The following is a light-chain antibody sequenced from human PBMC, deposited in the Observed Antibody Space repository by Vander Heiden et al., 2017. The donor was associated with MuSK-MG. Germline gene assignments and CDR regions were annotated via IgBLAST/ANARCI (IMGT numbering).Light chain of an antibody. CDR3: KQRSNWPIT. V-gene: IGKV3-11*01. Sequence: IVFTLLPPTLSSSPGETPTLSGRASPSVSSYLAWYQQKPGQAPRLLIYEASNRATGIPARFSGSGSGTDFTLTISSLEPEDVAVYYCKQRSNWPITFGQGTRLEIK. J-gene: IGKJ5*01. CDR2: EAS. CDR1: PSVSSY.